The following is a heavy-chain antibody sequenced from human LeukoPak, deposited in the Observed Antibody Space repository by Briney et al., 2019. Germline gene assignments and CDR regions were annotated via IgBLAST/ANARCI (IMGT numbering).Heavy chain of an antibody. CDR1: GFTFSSYA. J-gene: IGHJ3*02. V-gene: IGHV3-23*01. D-gene: IGHD6-6*01. Sequence: GGSLRLSCAASGFTFSSYAMSWVRQAPGKGLEWVSAISGSGGSTYYADSVKGRFTISRDNSKNTLYLQMNSLRAEDTAVYYCAKDLREYSSSPRNAFDIWGQGTMVTVSS. CDR2: ISGSGGST. CDR3: AKDLREYSSSPRNAFDI.